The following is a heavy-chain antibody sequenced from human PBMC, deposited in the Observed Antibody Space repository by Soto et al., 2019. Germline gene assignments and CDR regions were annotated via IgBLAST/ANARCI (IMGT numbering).Heavy chain of an antibody. J-gene: IGHJ5*02. D-gene: IGHD2-21*02. CDR3: ASGLVVTAKGGFDL. Sequence: QQQLVESGGGVVQRAEYLRLSCAASGFTFSSYSMNWVRQSPGKGLEWVAVISYDGNRIYYAYSVKGRFTISRDNAKNTMFLQMSGLRPEDAAVYYCASGLVVTAKGGFDLWGHGTQVTVSS. CDR2: ISYDGNRI. V-gene: IGHV3-30-3*02. CDR1: GFTFSSYS.